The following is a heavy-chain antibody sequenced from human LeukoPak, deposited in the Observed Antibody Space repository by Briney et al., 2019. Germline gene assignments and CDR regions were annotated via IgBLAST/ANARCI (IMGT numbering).Heavy chain of an antibody. CDR3: AKEGGPARPGLDS. V-gene: IGHV4-59*11. J-gene: IGHJ4*02. D-gene: IGHD6-6*01. CDR1: GASMSSHY. CDR2: IYHTGST. Sequence: PSETLSLTCTVSGASMSSHYWTWMRQDPGTGLERIGNIYHTGSTSYNPALESRVTISLDTSNNQFSLKLTSVTAADTAVYYCAKEGGPARPGLDSWGQGTLVTVSS.